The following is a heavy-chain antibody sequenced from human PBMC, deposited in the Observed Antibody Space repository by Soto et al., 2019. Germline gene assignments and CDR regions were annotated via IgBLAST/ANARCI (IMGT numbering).Heavy chain of an antibody. D-gene: IGHD6-19*01. V-gene: IGHV3-33*05. CDR3: TRSWGAVDGERGYYYYAMDV. CDR1: GFTFSSYG. Sequence: PGGPLRLSCAASGFTFSSYGLHLVRLAPGKGLEWVAFIPYDGSNTYYADSVKGRFTITRDNSKNTLYLQINSLRAEYTAVYYYTRSWGAVDGERGYYYYAMDVWGQGTMVTISS. CDR2: IPYDGSNT. J-gene: IGHJ6*01.